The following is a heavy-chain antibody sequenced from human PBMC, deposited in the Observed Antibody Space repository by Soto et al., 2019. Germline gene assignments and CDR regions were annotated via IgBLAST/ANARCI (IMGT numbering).Heavy chain of an antibody. CDR2: ISYDGSNK. D-gene: IGHD2-21*01. CDR1: GFTFSSYG. CDR3: AKELGGDGGNAFDI. Sequence: GGSLRLSCAASGFTFSSYGMHWVRQAPGKGLEWVAVISYDGSNKYYADSVKGRFTISRDNSKNTLYLQMNSLRAEDTAVYYCAKELGGDGGNAFDIWGQGTMVTVSS. J-gene: IGHJ3*02. V-gene: IGHV3-30*18.